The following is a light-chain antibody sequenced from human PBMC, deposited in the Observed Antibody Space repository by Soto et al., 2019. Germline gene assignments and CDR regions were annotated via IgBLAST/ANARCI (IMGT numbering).Light chain of an antibody. CDR1: NIGGKS. CDR2: FDS. CDR3: QVSDIGSDHPRV. J-gene: IGLJ3*02. Sequence: SYELTQPPSVSVAPGKTATITCGGNNIGGKSVHWYQQRPGQAPVLVMYFDSDRPSGIPERFSGSNSGNTATLTISRVEAGDEADYFCQVSDIGSDHPRVFGGGTKVTVL. V-gene: IGLV3-21*04.